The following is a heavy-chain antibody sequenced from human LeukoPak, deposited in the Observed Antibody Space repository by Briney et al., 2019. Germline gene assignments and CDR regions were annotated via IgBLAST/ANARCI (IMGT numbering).Heavy chain of an antibody. CDR3: AKAYGYYFDY. V-gene: IGHV3-30*02. CDR1: GFTFSSYD. CDR2: IRYDGSNK. Sequence: PGGSLRLSCAASGFTFSSYDMHWVRQAPGKGLEWVAFIRYDGSNKYYADSVKGRFTISRDNSKNTLYLQMNSLRAEDTAVYYCAKAYGYYFDYWGQGTLVTVSS. D-gene: IGHD3-10*01. J-gene: IGHJ4*02.